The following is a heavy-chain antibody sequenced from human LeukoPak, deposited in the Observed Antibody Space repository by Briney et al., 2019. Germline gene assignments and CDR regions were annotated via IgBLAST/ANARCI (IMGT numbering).Heavy chain of an antibody. D-gene: IGHD6-19*01. CDR3: ARDGSFTSGSYFDS. Sequence: GGSLRLSCAAPGFPFSSYEMNWVRQGPGKGPEWVAYISGDGHTVFYGYSLKGRFTISRDNAKNSLYLQINNLRAEDTAIYYCARDGSFTSGSYFDSWAREPWSPSPQ. J-gene: IGHJ4*02. CDR1: GFPFSSYE. CDR2: ISGDGHTV. V-gene: IGHV3-48*03.